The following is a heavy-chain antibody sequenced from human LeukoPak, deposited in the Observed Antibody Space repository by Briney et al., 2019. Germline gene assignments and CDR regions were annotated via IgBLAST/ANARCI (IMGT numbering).Heavy chain of an antibody. CDR2: ISSSGSTI. CDR3: ARERYYYDTYYFDY. D-gene: IGHD3-22*01. Sequence: GGSLRLSCAASGFTFSSYEMNWVRQAPGKGLEWVSYISSSGSTIYYADSVKGRFTISRDNAKNSLYLQMNSLRAEDTAVYYCARERYYYDTYYFDYWGQGTLVTVSS. V-gene: IGHV3-48*03. CDR1: GFTFSSYE. J-gene: IGHJ4*02.